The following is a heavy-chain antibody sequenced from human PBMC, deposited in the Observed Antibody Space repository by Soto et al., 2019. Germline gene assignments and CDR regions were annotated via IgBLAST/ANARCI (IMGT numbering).Heavy chain of an antibody. CDR2: ISGSGGST. CDR3: DEDRCYCGAGSSLFGY. D-gene: IGHD3-10*01. V-gene: IGHV3-23*01. J-gene: IGHJ4*02. Sequence: GGSLIPSYAAYGFTFSIYAMSWVRQAPGQGLEWVSAISGSGGSTYYADSVKGRFTISRDNSKNTLYLQMNSLRAEDTAVYYCDEDRCYCGAGSSLFGYWGQETLVNVS. CDR1: GFTFSIYA.